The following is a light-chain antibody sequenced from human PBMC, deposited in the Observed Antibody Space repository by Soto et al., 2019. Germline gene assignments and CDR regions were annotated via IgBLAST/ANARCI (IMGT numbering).Light chain of an antibody. CDR3: VSFTSSTTYG. CDR1: SSDVGGSNH. CDR2: DVT. J-gene: IGLJ1*01. V-gene: IGLV2-14*01. Sequence: QPALTQPASVSDSPGQSITISCTGTSSDVGGSNHVSWYQQHPGKAPKLMIYDVTNRPSGVSHRFSGSKSGSTASLIISGLQAEDEADYYCVSFTSSTTYGFGTGTKLTVL.